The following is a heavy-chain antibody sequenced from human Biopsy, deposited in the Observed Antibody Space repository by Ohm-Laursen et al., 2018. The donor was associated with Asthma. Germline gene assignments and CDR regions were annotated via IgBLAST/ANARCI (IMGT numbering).Heavy chain of an antibody. CDR3: AKERYYDFWSGYPI. CDR1: GFSFNSYG. CDR2: MSFDGRQT. J-gene: IGHJ3*02. Sequence: RSLRLSCAASGFSFNSYGMHWVRQAPGKGLEWVAVMSFDGRQTYYADSVKGRFTISRDNFKNTLYLQMNSLRAEDTAVYYCAKERYYDFWSGYPIWGQGTMVTVSS. D-gene: IGHD3-3*01. V-gene: IGHV3-30*18.